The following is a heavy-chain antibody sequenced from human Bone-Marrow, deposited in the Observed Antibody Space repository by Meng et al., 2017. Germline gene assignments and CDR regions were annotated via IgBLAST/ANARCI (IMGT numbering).Heavy chain of an antibody. Sequence: ASVKVSCKASGYTFPDYWLHWVRRAPGQGLEWMGRIDPKSGDTQYAQRFQGRVTMTGDTSISTAYMELSGLRSDDTAMYYCARDEDISAAGKLFGDYWGQGTLVTFSS. CDR1: GYTFPDYW. CDR3: ARDEDISAAGKLFGDY. J-gene: IGHJ4*02. D-gene: IGHD6-13*01. V-gene: IGHV1-2*06. CDR2: IDPKSGDT.